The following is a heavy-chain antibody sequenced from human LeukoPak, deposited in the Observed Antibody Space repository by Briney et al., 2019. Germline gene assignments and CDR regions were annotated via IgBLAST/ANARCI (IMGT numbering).Heavy chain of an antibody. J-gene: IGHJ4*02. Sequence: SETLSLTCAVYGGSFSGYYWSWIRQPPGKGLEWIGEINHSGSTNYNPSLKSRVTISVDTSKNQFSLKLSSVTAADTAVYYCASRIYDFWSGYYPSYYYFDYWGQGTLVTVSS. V-gene: IGHV4-34*01. CDR1: GGSFSGYY. D-gene: IGHD3-3*01. CDR2: INHSGST. CDR3: ASRIYDFWSGYYPSYYYFDY.